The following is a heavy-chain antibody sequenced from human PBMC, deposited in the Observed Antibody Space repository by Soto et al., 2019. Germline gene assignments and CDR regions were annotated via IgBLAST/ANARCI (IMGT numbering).Heavy chain of an antibody. CDR3: ARDRYYDSSGSSYFDY. D-gene: IGHD3-22*01. CDR2: MNPGSGDT. V-gene: IGHV1-8*02. Sequence: ASVKVSCKASGYTFTNNDVSWVRQATGQGLEWMGWMNPGSGDTGYAQKFQGRVTMTRDISIATAYMELNSLTSEDTAVYYCARDRYYDSSGSSYFDYWGQGTLVTVSS. CDR1: GYTFTNND. J-gene: IGHJ4*02.